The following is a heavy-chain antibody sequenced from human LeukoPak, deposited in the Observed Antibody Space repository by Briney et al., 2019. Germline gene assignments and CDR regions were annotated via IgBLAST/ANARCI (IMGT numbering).Heavy chain of an antibody. CDR2: ISSSGSTI. CDR3: AREMYGDYDDY. J-gene: IGHJ4*02. D-gene: IGHD4-17*01. V-gene: IGHV3-48*03. CDR1: GFTFSSYE. Sequence: GGSLRLSCAASGFTFSSYEMNWVRQAPGKGLEWVSYISSSGSTIYYADSVKGRFTISRDNAKNSLYLQMNSLRAEDTAVYYCAREMYGDYDDYWGQGTLVTVSS.